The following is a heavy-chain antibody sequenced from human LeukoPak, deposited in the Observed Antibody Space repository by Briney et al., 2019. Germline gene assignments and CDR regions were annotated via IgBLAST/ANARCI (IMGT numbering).Heavy chain of an antibody. Sequence: PGGSLRLSCAASGFTFSSYAMSWVRQAPGKGLEWVSAISGSGGSTYYADSVKGRFTISRDNSKNTLYLQMNSLKTEDTAVYYCTTAQYYYDSSGYYPYYFDYWGQGTLVTVSS. V-gene: IGHV3-23*01. CDR3: TTAQYYYDSSGYYPYYFDY. CDR2: ISGSGGST. CDR1: GFTFSSYA. J-gene: IGHJ4*02. D-gene: IGHD3-22*01.